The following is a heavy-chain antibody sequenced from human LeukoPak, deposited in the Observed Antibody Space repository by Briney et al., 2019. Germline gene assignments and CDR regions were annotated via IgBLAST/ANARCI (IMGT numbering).Heavy chain of an antibody. J-gene: IGHJ4*02. CDR3: ARDCGGDCHDYFDY. CDR2: LSSNSSNI. Sequence: PGGSLRLSCAVSGFTFSGYSMNWVRQAPGKGLEWVSFLSSNSSNIYYADSVKGRFTISRDNAKNSLYLQMNSLRDEDTAVYYCARDCGGDCHDYFDYCGQGPGVTVSS. CDR1: GFTFSGYS. D-gene: IGHD2-21*02. V-gene: IGHV3-48*02.